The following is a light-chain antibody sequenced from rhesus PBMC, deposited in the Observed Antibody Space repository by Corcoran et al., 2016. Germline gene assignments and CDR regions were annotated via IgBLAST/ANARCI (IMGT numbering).Light chain of an antibody. CDR1: ENVNNY. CDR2: KAS. CDR3: QHNYGTPYS. V-gene: IGKV1-74*01. J-gene: IGKJ2*01. Sequence: DIQMTQSPSSLSASVGDRVTITCRTSENVNNYLNWYKQKPGKAPNLLIYKASTLQSGVPSRFSGSGSRTDYTFTISSLQSEDVETYYCQHNYGTPYSFGQGTKVEIK.